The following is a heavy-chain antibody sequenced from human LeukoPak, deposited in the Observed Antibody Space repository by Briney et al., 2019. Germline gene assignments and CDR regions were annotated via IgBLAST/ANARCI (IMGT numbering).Heavy chain of an antibody. J-gene: IGHJ4*02. CDR3: ARETSARGVSTH. D-gene: IGHD3-10*01. CDR2: INWKTGAT. Sequence: GGSLRLSCAAAGFTFNKYWMSWVRHAPGKGLEWLSGINWKTGATGYSDSVKGRFTISKDNTKNSLYLQMNSLRAEDTAFYYCARETSARGVSTHWGQGTLVTVSS. CDR1: GFTFNKYW. V-gene: IGHV3-20*04.